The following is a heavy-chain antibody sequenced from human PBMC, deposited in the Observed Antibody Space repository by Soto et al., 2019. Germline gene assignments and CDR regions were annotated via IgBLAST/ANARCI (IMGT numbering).Heavy chain of an antibody. CDR3: AKGGNYYYGMDV. J-gene: IGHJ6*02. CDR2: ISYDGSNK. D-gene: IGHD1-26*01. Sequence: GGSLRLSCAASGFTFSSYGMHWVRQAPGKGLEWVAVISYDGSNKYYADSVKGRFTISRDNSKNTLYLQMNSLRAEDTAVYYCAKGGNYYYGMDVWGQGATVTVSS. V-gene: IGHV3-30*18. CDR1: GFTFSSYG.